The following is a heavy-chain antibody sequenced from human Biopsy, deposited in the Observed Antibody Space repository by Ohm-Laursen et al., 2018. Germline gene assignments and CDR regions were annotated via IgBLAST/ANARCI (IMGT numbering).Heavy chain of an antibody. D-gene: IGHD2-2*01. V-gene: IGHV4-4*08. Sequence: SQTLSLTCTVSGGSLSLSYWSWIRQPPGKGLEWIGYIYSSGGTDYNPSLKSRVTISLDTSKNQFSLTLTSVTAADTAIYYCARRPYTRDNWFDPLGQGTLVTVSS. CDR3: ARRPYTRDNWFDP. CDR1: GGSLSLSY. CDR2: IYSSGGT. J-gene: IGHJ5*02.